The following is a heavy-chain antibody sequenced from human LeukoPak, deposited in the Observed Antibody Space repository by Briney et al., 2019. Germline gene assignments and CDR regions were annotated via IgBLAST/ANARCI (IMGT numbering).Heavy chain of an antibody. CDR3: TRGAGTGWRFDS. V-gene: IGHV3-11*04. Sequence: SGGSLRLSCAASGFTFSDYYMSWIRQAPGKGLEWVSYISSSGSTIYYADSVKGRFTISRDNAKNSLYLQMNSLKADDTAVYYCTRGAGTGWRFDSWGQGTLVTVSS. D-gene: IGHD6-19*01. CDR1: GFTFSDYY. J-gene: IGHJ4*02. CDR2: ISSSGSTI.